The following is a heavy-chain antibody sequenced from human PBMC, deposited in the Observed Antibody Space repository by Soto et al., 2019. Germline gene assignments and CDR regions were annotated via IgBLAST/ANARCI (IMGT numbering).Heavy chain of an antibody. D-gene: IGHD3-3*01. CDR3: ARAETFNLEWSFNWFDP. V-gene: IGHV4-4*02. J-gene: IGHJ5*02. Sequence: QVQLQESGPGLVKPSGTLSLTCAVSGGSIGNTNWWTWVRQPPGRGLEWIGEIYHSGSTNYNPSLKSRVTISVDKSKNQFSLNLSPVTAADTAVYYCARAETFNLEWSFNWFDPWGQGTLVTVSS. CDR2: IYHSGST. CDR1: GGSIGNTNW.